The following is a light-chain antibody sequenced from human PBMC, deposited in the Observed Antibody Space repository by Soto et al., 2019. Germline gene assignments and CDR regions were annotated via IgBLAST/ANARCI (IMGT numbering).Light chain of an antibody. CDR1: QSLLHSDGKNY. Sequence: EIVMTQTPLSLSVTPGQPASISCKSSQSLLHSDGKNYLYWYLQKPGQSPQLLIYEASNRLSGVPDRFSGSGSGTDFTLKISRVEAEAVWIYFYMQSVKVFTFVPGTKVDIK. V-gene: IGKV2D-29*02. J-gene: IGKJ3*01. CDR3: MQSVKVFT. CDR2: EAS.